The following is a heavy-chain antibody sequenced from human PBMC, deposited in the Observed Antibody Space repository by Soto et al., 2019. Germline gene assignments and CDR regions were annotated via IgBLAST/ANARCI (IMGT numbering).Heavy chain of an antibody. D-gene: IGHD4-17*01. CDR1: GFTFSSYW. V-gene: IGHV3-7*05. Sequence: GGSLRLSCAASGFTFSSYWMSWVRQAPGKGLEWVSNIKQNGSKTYYVDSVKGRFTISRDNAKNSLYLQMNSLRAEDTAVYYCARQGGCPDYGDYDNYYYYMDVWGKGTTVTVSS. CDR2: IKQNGSKT. J-gene: IGHJ6*03. CDR3: ARQGGCPDYGDYDNYYYYMDV.